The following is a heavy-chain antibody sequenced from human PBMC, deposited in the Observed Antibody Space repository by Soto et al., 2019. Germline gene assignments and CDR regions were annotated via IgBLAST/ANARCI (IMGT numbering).Heavy chain of an antibody. D-gene: IGHD2-2*01. CDR3: ARAVYCSSTSCYLDAFDI. Sequence: GGSLRLSCAASGFTFSSYSMNWVRQAPGKGLEWASYISSSSSTIYYADSVKGRFTISREKAKNSLYLHMNSLRAEDTAVYYCARAVYCSSTSCYLDAFDIWGQGTMVTVSS. CDR2: ISSSSSTI. V-gene: IGHV3-48*01. CDR1: GFTFSSYS. J-gene: IGHJ3*02.